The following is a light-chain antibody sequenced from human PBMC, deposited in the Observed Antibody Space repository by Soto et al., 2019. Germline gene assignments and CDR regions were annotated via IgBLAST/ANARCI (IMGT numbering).Light chain of an antibody. Sequence: DIQMTQSPSTLSGAVGDRVTITCRASQTISSWLAWYQQKPGKAPKLLIYKASTLKSGVPSRFSGSGSGTAFTLIISSLQADDFATYYCQHDNSYSEAFGQGTKVELK. CDR1: QTISSW. CDR2: KAS. V-gene: IGKV1-5*03. J-gene: IGKJ1*01. CDR3: QHDNSYSEA.